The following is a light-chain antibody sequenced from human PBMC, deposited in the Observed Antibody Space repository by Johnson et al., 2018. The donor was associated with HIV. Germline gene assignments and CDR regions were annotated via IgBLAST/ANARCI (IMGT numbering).Light chain of an antibody. CDR3: GTWDSSLTAV. CDR1: SSNIGNNY. J-gene: IGLJ1*01. Sequence: QSVLTQPPSVSAAPGQKVTISCSGSSSNIGNNYVSWYQQLPGTAPKLLIYENNKRPSGIPDRLSGSKSGTSATLALTGLQTGDEADYYCGTWDSSLTAVFGTGTKVTVL. CDR2: ENN. V-gene: IGLV1-51*02.